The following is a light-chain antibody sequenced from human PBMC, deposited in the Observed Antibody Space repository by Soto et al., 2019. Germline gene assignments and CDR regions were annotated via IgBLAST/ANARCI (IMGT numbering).Light chain of an antibody. CDR1: QSVSSN. CDR2: GAS. CDR3: QQLNTFPVT. V-gene: IGKV3-15*01. J-gene: IGKJ5*01. Sequence: EIVMTQSPATLSVSPGERATLSCRASQSVSSNLAWYQQKPGQAPRLLIYGASTRATGIPARFSGSGSGTEFTLTISSLQPEDFATYYCQQLNTFPVTFGQGTRLAI.